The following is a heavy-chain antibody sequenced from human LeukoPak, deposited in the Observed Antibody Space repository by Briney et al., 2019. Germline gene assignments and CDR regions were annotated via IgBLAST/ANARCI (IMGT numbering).Heavy chain of an antibody. CDR2: INPNSGGT. D-gene: IGHD2-2*01. J-gene: IGHJ6*03. CDR1: GYTFTGYY. V-gene: IGHV1-2*02. CDR3: ASLGYCSSTSCYWKDYYYYYYMDV. Sequence: ASVKVSCKASGYTFTGYYMHWVRQAPGQGLEWRGWINPNSGGTNYAQKFQGRVTMTRDTSISTAYMELSRLRSDDTAVYYCASLGYCSSTSCYWKDYYYYYYMDVWGKGTTVTVSS.